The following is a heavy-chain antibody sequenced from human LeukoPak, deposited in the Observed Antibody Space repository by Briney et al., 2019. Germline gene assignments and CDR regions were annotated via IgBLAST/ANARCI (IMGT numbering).Heavy chain of an antibody. D-gene: IGHD5-24*01. Sequence: SETLSLTCTVSGASISSGGYYWNWIRQPPGKGLEWIGYIYYSRSTSYSPTLKSRLTISVDTSKNQFSLKLSSVTAADTAVYYCARDGYNSGYFDYWGQGTLVTVSS. V-gene: IGHV4-30-4*01. CDR2: IYYSRST. J-gene: IGHJ4*02. CDR1: GASISSGGYY. CDR3: ARDGYNSGYFDY.